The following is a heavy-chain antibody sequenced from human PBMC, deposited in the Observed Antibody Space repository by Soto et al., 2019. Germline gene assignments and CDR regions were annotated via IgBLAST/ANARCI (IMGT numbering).Heavy chain of an antibody. CDR2: ISTSSRIT. CDR1: GFIFSDYY. CDR3: ARESGIGVTDN. J-gene: IGHJ4*02. Sequence: QVQLVESGGGLVKPGGSLRLSCAASGFIFSDYYMSWIRQSPGKGLEWISYISTSSRITNYEDSVRGRFTISRDNARNTLFLQMNSLRAEDTAVYYCARESGIGVTDNWGQGTLVTVSS. D-gene: IGHD3-22*01. V-gene: IGHV3-11*06.